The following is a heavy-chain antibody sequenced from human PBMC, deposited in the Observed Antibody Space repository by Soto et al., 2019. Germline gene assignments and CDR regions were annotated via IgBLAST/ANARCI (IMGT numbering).Heavy chain of an antibody. D-gene: IGHD6-13*01. CDR1: GYSFTSYW. V-gene: IGHV5-51*01. CDR3: AIPIAAAGPDAFDI. J-gene: IGHJ3*02. Sequence: PGESLKICCKVSGYSFTSYWIGWVRQMPGKGLEWMGIIYPGDSDTRYSPSFQGQVTISADKSISTAYLQWSSLKASDTAMYYCAIPIAAAGPDAFDIWGQGTMVTVSS. CDR2: IYPGDSDT.